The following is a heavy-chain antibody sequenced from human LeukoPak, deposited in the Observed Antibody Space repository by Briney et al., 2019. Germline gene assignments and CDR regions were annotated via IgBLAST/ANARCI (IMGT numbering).Heavy chain of an antibody. CDR1: GFTFYDYG. D-gene: IGHD6-19*01. J-gene: IGHJ4*02. CDR2: ISWNSGSI. CDR3: AKDATYSSGWTDY. Sequence: PGGFLRLSCAASGFTFYDYGLHWVREAPGKGLGGVSGISWNSGSIGYADSVKGRFTISRDNAKNSLYLQMNSLRVEDTALYYCAKDATYSSGWTDYWGQGTLVTVSS. V-gene: IGHV3-9*01.